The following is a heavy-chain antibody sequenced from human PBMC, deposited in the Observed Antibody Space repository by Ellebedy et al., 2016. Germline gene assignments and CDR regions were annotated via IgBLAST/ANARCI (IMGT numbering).Heavy chain of an antibody. CDR1: GYTFTSYD. V-gene: IGHV1-8*01. CDR3: ARSPIVGVTTEWYFDL. Sequence: ASVKVSCXASGYTFTSYDINWVRQATGQGLEWMGWMNPNSGNTGYAQKFQGRVTMTRNTSISTAYMELSSLRSEDTAVYYCARSPIVGVTTEWYFDLWGRGTLVTVSS. CDR2: MNPNSGNT. J-gene: IGHJ2*01. D-gene: IGHD4-11*01.